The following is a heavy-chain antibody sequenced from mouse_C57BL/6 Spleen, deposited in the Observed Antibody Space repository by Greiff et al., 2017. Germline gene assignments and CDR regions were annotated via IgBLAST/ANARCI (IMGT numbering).Heavy chain of an antibody. Sequence: QVQLQQSGAELVRPGTSVKVSCKASGYAFTNYLIEWVKQRPGQGLEWIGVINPGSGGTNYNEKFKGKATLTADKSSSTAYMQLSSLTSEDSAVYFCARGGLLYAMDYWCQGTSVTVSS. D-gene: IGHD1-1*01. CDR3: ARGGLLYAMDY. CDR2: INPGSGGT. J-gene: IGHJ4*01. V-gene: IGHV1-54*01. CDR1: GYAFTNYL.